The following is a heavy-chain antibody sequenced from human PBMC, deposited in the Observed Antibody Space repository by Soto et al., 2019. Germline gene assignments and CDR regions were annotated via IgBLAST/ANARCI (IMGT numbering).Heavy chain of an antibody. CDR1: GYTFTSYA. J-gene: IGHJ4*02. CDR2: INAGNGNT. CDR3: ARGPTKTQLNLNHFDY. D-gene: IGHD2-2*01. Sequence: GASVKVSCKASGYTFTSYAMHWVRQAPRQRLEWMGWINAGNGNTKYSQKFQGRVTITRDTSASTAYMELSSLRSEDTAVYYCARGPTKTQLNLNHFDYWGQGTLVTVSS. V-gene: IGHV1-3*01.